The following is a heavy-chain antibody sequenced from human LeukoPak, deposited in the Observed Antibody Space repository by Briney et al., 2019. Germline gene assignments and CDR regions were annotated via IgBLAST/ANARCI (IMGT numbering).Heavy chain of an antibody. CDR2: MFHSGRT. CDR3: ARALWSGYSLDYTDV. Sequence: PSETLSLTCTVSGGSISSSSYYWGWIRQPPGKGLEWIGSMFHSGRTFYSPSLKSRVTISVDTSKIQFSLKLSSVTAADTAVYYCARALWSGYSLDYTDVWGTGTTVTVSS. CDR1: GGSISSSSYY. D-gene: IGHD3-3*01. V-gene: IGHV4-39*07. J-gene: IGHJ6*03.